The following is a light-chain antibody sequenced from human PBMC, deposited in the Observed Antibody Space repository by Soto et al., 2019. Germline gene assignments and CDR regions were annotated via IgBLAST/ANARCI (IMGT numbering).Light chain of an antibody. V-gene: IGKV1-39*01. CDR1: QSISSY. J-gene: IGKJ2*01. CDR3: QQRNSYPRT. CDR2: AAS. Sequence: DIQMSQSPSSLSASVGDRVTITCRASQSISSYLNWYQQKPGKAPKLLIYAASSLQSGVPSRFSGSGSETEFTLTITSLQPEDSATYYCQQRNSYPRTFGQGTKVDIK.